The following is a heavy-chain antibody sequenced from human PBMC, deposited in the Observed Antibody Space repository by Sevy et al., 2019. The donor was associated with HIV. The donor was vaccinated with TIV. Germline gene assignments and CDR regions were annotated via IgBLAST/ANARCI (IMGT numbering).Heavy chain of an antibody. D-gene: IGHD1-1*01. Sequence: GGSLRLSCAASGFTFSSYGMHWVRQAPGKGLEWMAFIRYDGSNKYYADSVTGRFTISRDNSKNTLYLQMNSLRAEDTAVYYCAKEGTSPDYYGMDVWGQGTTVTVSS. J-gene: IGHJ6*02. CDR2: IRYDGSNK. CDR3: AKEGTSPDYYGMDV. V-gene: IGHV3-30*02. CDR1: GFTFSSYG.